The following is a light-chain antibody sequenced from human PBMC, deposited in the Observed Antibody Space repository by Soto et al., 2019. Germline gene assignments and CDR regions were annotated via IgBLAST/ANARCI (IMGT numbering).Light chain of an antibody. CDR3: QVWDSSSDHWV. CDR1: SSNLGAGYD. CDR2: GNR. J-gene: IGLJ3*02. V-gene: IGLV1-40*01. Sequence: QSVLTQPPSVSGAPGQRVTIPCTGNSSNLGAGYDVHWYQQLPGTAPKLVIYGNRNRPSGVPERFSGSKSGTSASLAISRVEAGDEADYYCQVWDSSSDHWVFGGGTKLTVL.